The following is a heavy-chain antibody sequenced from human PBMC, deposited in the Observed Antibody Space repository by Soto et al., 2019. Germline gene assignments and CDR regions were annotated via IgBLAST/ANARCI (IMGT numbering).Heavy chain of an antibody. Sequence: PSETLSLTCAVYGGSFSGYYWSWIRQPPGKGLEWIGEINHSGSTNYNPSLKSRVTISVDTSKNQFSLKLSSVTAADTAVYYCARGRIPGQIDYWGQGTLVTVSS. J-gene: IGHJ4*02. CDR1: GGSFSGYY. CDR2: INHSGST. V-gene: IGHV4-34*01. CDR3: ARGRIPGQIDY.